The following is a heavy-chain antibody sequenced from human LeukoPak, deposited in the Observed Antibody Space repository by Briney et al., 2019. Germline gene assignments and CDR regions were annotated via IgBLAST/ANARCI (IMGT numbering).Heavy chain of an antibody. V-gene: IGHV3-74*01. CDR1: GFTFRSYW. CDR2: IDNDGSDT. J-gene: IGHJ3*01. Sequence: GGSLRLSCAASGFTFRSYWIHWVRQAPGKGLVWVGRIDNDGSDTIYADSARGRFTVSRDNAKNTLYLQMNSLRAEDTAVYFCARGGFSHGFDVWGQGTVVTVSS. CDR3: ARGGFSHGFDV. D-gene: IGHD5-12*01.